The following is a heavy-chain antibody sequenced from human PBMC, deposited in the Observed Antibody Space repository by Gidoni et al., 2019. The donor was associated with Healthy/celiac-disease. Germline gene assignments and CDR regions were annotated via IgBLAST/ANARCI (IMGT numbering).Heavy chain of an antibody. D-gene: IGHD2-2*01. CDR3: ARASGGAVPAAISAFDY. CDR2: IYYSGST. V-gene: IGHV4-31*03. Sequence: QVQLQESGPGLVKPSQTLSLTCTVSGCSISSGGYYWSWIRQHPGKGLEWIWYIYYSGSTYYNPSLKSRVTISVDTSKNQFSLKLSSVTAADTAVYYCARASGGAVPAAISAFDYWGQGTLVTVSS. CDR1: GCSISSGGYY. J-gene: IGHJ4*02.